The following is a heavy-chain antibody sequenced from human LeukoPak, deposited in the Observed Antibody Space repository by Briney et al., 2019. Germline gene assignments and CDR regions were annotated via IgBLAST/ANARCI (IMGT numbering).Heavy chain of an antibody. CDR1: GFTFSSYA. J-gene: IGHJ4*02. CDR2: ISGSGGST. Sequence: GGFLRLSCAASGFTFSSYAMSWVRQAPGKGLEWVSAISGSGGSTYYADSVKGRFTISRDNSKNTLYLQMNSLRAEDTAEYYCAKRGYNWNDAFDYWGQGTLVTVSS. V-gene: IGHV3-23*01. CDR3: AKRGYNWNDAFDY. D-gene: IGHD1-1*01.